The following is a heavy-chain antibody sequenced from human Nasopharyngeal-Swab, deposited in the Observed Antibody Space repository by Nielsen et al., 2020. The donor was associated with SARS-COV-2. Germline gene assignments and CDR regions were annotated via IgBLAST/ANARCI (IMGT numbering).Heavy chain of an antibody. J-gene: IGHJ4*02. D-gene: IGHD6-13*01. CDR3: ASIAAAGAPGY. Sequence: RQAPGKGLEWIGEINHSGSTNYNPSLKSRVTISVDTPKNQFSLKLSSVTAADTAVYYCASIAAAGAPGYWGQGTLVTVSS. V-gene: IGHV4-34*01. CDR2: INHSGST.